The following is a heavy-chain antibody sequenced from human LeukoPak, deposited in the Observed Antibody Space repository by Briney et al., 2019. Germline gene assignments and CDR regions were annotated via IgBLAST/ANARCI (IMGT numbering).Heavy chain of an antibody. Sequence: GGSLRLSCAASGFIFNNYAVSWVRQAPGKGLEWVSAISGSGVTPYYADSVKGRFTVSRDNSKNTLYLQINSLRAEDTAVYYCAKAPPPSTSPGGGRCFDYWGQGNLVTVSS. J-gene: IGHJ4*02. V-gene: IGHV3-23*01. CDR1: GFIFNNYA. CDR2: ISGSGVTP. D-gene: IGHD2-2*01. CDR3: AKAPPPSTSPGGGRCFDY.